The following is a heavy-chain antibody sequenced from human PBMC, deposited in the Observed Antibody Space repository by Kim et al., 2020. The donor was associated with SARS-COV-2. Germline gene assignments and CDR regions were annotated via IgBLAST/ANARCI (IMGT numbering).Heavy chain of an antibody. CDR2: YI. CDR3: ARVGGLTTGV. D-gene: IGHD3-22*01. V-gene: IGHV3-21*01. J-gene: IGHJ4*02. Sequence: YIYYADSVKGRFTISRDNAKNSLYLQMNSLRAEDTAVYYCARVGGLTTGVWGQGTLVTVSS.